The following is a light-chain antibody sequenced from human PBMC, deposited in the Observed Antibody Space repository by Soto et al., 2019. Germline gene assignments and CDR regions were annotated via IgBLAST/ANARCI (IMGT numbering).Light chain of an antibody. CDR2: EVN. CDR3: SSYKTSITV. J-gene: IGLJ3*02. Sequence: QSALTQPASVSGSPGQSVSISCSGTGSDIGDYKYVSWYQQHPGKAPKLVISEVNNRPLGVSNRFSGSKSGNTASLTISALQAEDEADYYCSSYKTSITVFGGGTEVTVL. V-gene: IGLV2-14*01. CDR1: GSDIGDYKY.